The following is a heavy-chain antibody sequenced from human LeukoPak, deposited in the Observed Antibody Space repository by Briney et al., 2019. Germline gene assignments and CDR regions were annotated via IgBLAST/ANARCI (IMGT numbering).Heavy chain of an antibody. J-gene: IGHJ5*02. CDR3: ARETGSGSNWFDP. CDR1: GYSISSSSYY. CDR2: IYYSGST. Sequence: SETLSLTCTVSGYSISSSSYYWGWIRQPPGKGLEWIGSIYYSGSTYYNPSLKSRVTISVDTSKNQFSLKLSSVTAADTAVYYCARETGSGSNWFDPWGQGTLVTVSS. D-gene: IGHD3-22*01. V-gene: IGHV4-39*07.